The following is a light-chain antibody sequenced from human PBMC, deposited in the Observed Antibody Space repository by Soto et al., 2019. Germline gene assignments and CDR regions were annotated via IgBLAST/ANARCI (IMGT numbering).Light chain of an antibody. V-gene: IGKV3-20*01. Sequence: ENVLTQSPDTLSLSPGERGTLSCRASQSVAKNYLASYQQKPGQAPRLLIYGASSRATVIPDRFSGTVSGTDFTLTISRLEPEDPTVYACQQYATSPLTFGGGTKVEIK. CDR1: QSVAKNY. J-gene: IGKJ4*01. CDR3: QQYATSPLT. CDR2: GAS.